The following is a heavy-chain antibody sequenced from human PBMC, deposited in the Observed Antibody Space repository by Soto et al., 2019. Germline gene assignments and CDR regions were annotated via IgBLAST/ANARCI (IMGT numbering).Heavy chain of an antibody. CDR1: GGSISSYY. J-gene: IGHJ4*02. V-gene: IGHV4-4*07. CDR2: IYTSGST. CDR3: ARMPITVTTPLYSFDY. Sequence: SENLSLTCTVSGGSISSYYWSWIRQPAGKGLEWIGRIYTSGSTNYNPSLKSRVTMSVDTSKNQFSLKLSSVTAADTAVYYCARMPITVTTPLYSFDYWGQGTLVTGSA. D-gene: IGHD1-7*01.